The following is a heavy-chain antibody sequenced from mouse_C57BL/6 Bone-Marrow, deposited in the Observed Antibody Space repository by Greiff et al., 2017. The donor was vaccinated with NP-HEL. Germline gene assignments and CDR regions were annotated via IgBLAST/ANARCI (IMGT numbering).Heavy chain of an antibody. CDR2: INPGSGGT. D-gene: IGHD1-1*01. Sequence: VQLQQSGAELVRPGTSVKVSCKASGYAFTNYLIEWVKQRPGQGLEWIGVINPGSGGTNYNEKFKGKATLTADKSSSTAYMQLSSLTSEDSAVYFCAREGYYYGSSKYFDVWGTGTTVTVSS. CDR1: GYAFTNYL. CDR3: AREGYYYGSSKYFDV. V-gene: IGHV1-54*01. J-gene: IGHJ1*03.